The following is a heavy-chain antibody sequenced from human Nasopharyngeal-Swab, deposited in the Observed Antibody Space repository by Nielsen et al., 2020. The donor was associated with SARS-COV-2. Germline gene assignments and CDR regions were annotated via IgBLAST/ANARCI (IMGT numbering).Heavy chain of an antibody. V-gene: IGHV1-3*04. Sequence: SVKVSCKACGYTFSYYTIHWVRQAPGQSLEWTGWINNEYGNTRYSQKFQGRVTISRDTSARTADMELSSLTSEDTAVYYCAREKAAAGTGYWYFDLWGRGTLVTVSS. J-gene: IGHJ2*01. D-gene: IGHD6-13*01. CDR2: INNEYGNT. CDR3: AREKAAAGTGYWYFDL. CDR1: GYTFSYYT.